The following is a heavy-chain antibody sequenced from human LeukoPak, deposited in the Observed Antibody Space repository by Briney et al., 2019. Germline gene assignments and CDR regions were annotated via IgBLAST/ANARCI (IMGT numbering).Heavy chain of an antibody. J-gene: IGHJ4*02. CDR3: ARHDILTGYDY. CDR2: IYYSGST. Sequence: SETLSVTCTVSSDSISSYYWSWIRQPPGKGLEWIGYIYYSGSTNYNPSLKSRVTISVDTSKNQFSLKLSSVTAADTAVYYCARHDILTGYDYWGQGTLVTVSS. CDR1: SDSISSYY. D-gene: IGHD3-9*01. V-gene: IGHV4-59*01.